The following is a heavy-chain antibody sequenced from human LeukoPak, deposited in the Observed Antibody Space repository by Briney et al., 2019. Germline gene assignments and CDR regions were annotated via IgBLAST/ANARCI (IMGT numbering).Heavy chain of an antibody. Sequence: ASVKVSCKASGYTFTSYGISWVRQAPGQGLEWTGWISAYNGNTNYAQKPQGRVTMTTDTSTSTAYMELRSLRSDDTAVYYCARSIVVVPAAINGYYMDVWGKGTTVTISS. J-gene: IGHJ6*03. CDR1: GYTFTSYG. CDR2: ISAYNGNT. D-gene: IGHD2-2*01. V-gene: IGHV1-18*01. CDR3: ARSIVVVPAAINGYYMDV.